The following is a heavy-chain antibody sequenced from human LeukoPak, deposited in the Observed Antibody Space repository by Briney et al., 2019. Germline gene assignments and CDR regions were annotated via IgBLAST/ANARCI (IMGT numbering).Heavy chain of an antibody. CDR3: AGDNHSEWLSGPDAFDI. CDR2: IYHSGST. CDR1: GGSISSGGYY. D-gene: IGHD3-3*01. J-gene: IGHJ3*02. V-gene: IGHV4-30-2*01. Sequence: SQTLSLTCTVSGGSISSGGYYWSWIRQPPGKGLEWIGYIYHSGSTYYNPSLKSRVTISVDRSKNQFSLKLSSVTAADTAVYYCAGDNHSEWLSGPDAFDIWGQGTIVTVSS.